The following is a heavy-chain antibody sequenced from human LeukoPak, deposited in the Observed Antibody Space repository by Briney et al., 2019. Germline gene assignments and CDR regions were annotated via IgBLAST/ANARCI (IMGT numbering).Heavy chain of an antibody. D-gene: IGHD3-10*01. CDR3: ARGGYYGSGSDFRFDP. CDR2: IYYSGST. V-gene: IGHV4-61*01. Sequence: SETLSLTCTVSGGSISSSSYYWSWIRQPPGKGLEWIGYIYYSGSTNYKPSLKSRVTISVDTSKNQFSLKLSSVTAADTAVYYCARGGYYGSGSDFRFDPWGQGTLVTVSS. J-gene: IGHJ5*02. CDR1: GGSISSSSYY.